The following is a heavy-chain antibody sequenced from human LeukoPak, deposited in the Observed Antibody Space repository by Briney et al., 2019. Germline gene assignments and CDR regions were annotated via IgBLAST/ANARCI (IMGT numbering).Heavy chain of an antibody. CDR3: ARHASGDYDFFDY. D-gene: IGHD4/OR15-4a*01. J-gene: IGHJ4*02. CDR2: IYYSGST. V-gene: IGHV4-59*08. CDR1: GGSISSYY. Sequence: PSETLSLTCTVSGGSISSYYWSWIRQPPGKGLEWIGYIYYSGSTNYNPSLKSRVTISVDTSKNQFSLKLSSVTAADTAVYYCARHASGDYDFFDYWGQGTLVTVSS.